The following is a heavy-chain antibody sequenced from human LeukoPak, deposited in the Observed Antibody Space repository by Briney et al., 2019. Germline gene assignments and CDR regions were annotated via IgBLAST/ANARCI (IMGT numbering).Heavy chain of an antibody. CDR3: ARGTAMVDY. V-gene: IGHV1-69*04. CDR1: GGAFSSYA. J-gene: IGHJ4*02. D-gene: IGHD5-18*01. CDR2: IIPILGIA. Sequence: SVKVSCKASGGAFSSYAISWVRQAPGQGLEWMGRIIPILGIANYAQKFQGRVTITADKSTSTAYMELSSLRSEDTAVYYCARGTAMVDYWGQGTLVTVSS.